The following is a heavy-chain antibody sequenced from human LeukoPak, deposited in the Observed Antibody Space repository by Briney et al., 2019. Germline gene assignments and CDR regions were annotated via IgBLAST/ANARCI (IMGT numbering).Heavy chain of an antibody. D-gene: IGHD3-22*01. CDR2: ITSTSVST. CDR1: AFTFNSYS. J-gene: IGHJ4*02. CDR3: AREFRITMIVGTRYYFDY. Sequence: GGSLRLSCAASAFTFNSYSMSWVRQAPGKGLEWVSSITSTSVSTYYADSVKGRFTISRDNSKNTLYLQMNSLRAEDTAVYYCAREFRITMIVGTRYYFDYWGQGTLVTVSS. V-gene: IGHV3-21*01.